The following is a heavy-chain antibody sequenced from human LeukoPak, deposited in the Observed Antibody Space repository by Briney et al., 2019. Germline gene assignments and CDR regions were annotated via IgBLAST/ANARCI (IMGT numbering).Heavy chain of an antibody. CDR3: ARGGGAAADY. Sequence: PGGSLRLSCAASGFTFSDYYMSWSRQAPGKGLEWVSYISSSSSYTNYADSVKGRFTIYRDNAKNSLYLQMNSLRADETAGYCCARGGGAAADYWGQGTLVTVSS. CDR2: ISSSSSYT. D-gene: IGHD3-10*01. CDR1: GFTFSDYY. J-gene: IGHJ4*02. V-gene: IGHV3-11*05.